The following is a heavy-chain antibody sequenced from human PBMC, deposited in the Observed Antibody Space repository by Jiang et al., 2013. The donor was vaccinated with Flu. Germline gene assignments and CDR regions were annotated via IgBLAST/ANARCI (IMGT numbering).Heavy chain of an antibody. Sequence: GSGLVKPSETLSLTCTVSGGSIGNFYWSWIRQPPGKGLEWIGYIYDSGSTKYNPSLKSRVTISVDTSKNQFSLKLSSVTAADTAVYYCARERRDSYGMDVWGQGTTVTVSS. D-gene: IGHD3-10*01. V-gene: IGHV4-59*01. CDR2: IYDSGST. CDR1: GGSIGNFY. J-gene: IGHJ6*02. CDR3: ARERRDSYGMDV.